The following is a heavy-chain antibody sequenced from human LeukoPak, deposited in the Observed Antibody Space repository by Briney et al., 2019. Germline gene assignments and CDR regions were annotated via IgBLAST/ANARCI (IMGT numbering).Heavy chain of an antibody. CDR1: GFTFSSYS. V-gene: IGHV3-48*02. Sequence: GGSLRLSCAASGFTFSSYSMNWVRQAPGKGLEWVSYISSSSSTIYYADSVKGRFTISRDNAKNSLYLQMNSLRDEDTAVYYCARDRAYMGDTMMYGHGAFDIWGQGTMVTVSS. J-gene: IGHJ3*02. D-gene: IGHD3-22*01. CDR2: ISSSSSTI. CDR3: ARDRAYMGDTMMYGHGAFDI.